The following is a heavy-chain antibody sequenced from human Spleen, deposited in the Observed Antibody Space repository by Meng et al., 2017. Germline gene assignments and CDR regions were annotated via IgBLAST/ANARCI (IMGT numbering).Heavy chain of an antibody. CDR3: ASALYYYGSGSYYNAFDI. Sequence: ASVKVSCKPSGYNFPDYYIHWVRRAPGQGLEWMGRINPKSGDTHYAQKFQARVTMTGDTSISTAYMELSSLRSEDTAVYYCASALYYYGSGSYYNAFDIWGQGTMVTVSS. J-gene: IGHJ3*02. D-gene: IGHD3-10*01. CDR2: INPKSGDT. V-gene: IGHV1-2*06. CDR1: GYNFPDYY.